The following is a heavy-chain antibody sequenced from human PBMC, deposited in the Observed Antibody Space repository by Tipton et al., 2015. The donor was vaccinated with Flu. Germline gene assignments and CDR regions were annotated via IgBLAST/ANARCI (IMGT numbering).Heavy chain of an antibody. J-gene: IGHJ4*02. CDR3: TRYRAAGYFDY. D-gene: IGHD6-13*01. CDR1: GDSISTTIYY. CDR2: IYTSGST. V-gene: IGHV4-39*07. Sequence: TLSLTCTVSGDSISTTIYYWGWVRQAPGKGLEWIGSIYTSGSTNYNPSLKSRVTISVDTSKNQFSLKLSSVTAADTAVYYCTRYRAAGYFDYWGQGTLVTVSS.